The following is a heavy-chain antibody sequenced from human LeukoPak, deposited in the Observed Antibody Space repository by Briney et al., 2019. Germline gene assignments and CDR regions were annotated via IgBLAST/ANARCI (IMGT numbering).Heavy chain of an antibody. CDR3: ARVGSGSYTPFFDY. Sequence: SQTLSLTCTVSGGSISSGDYYWSWIRQPPGKGLEWIGYIYYSGSTYYNPSLKSRVTISVDTSKNQFSLKLSSVTAADTAVYYCARVGSGSYTPFFDYWGQGTLVTVSS. J-gene: IGHJ4*02. D-gene: IGHD3-10*01. CDR2: IYYSGST. V-gene: IGHV4-30-4*01. CDR1: GGSISSGDYY.